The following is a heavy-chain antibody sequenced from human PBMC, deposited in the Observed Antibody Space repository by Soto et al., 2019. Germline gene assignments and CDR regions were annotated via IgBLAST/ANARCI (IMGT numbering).Heavy chain of an antibody. CDR3: TRSEYDPRFDY. J-gene: IGHJ4*02. CDR1: GYTFTSYW. CDR2: INPSAGTT. V-gene: IGHV1-46*03. Sequence: QVQLVQSGAEVKKPGASVKVSCKASGYTFTSYWMHWVRQAPGQGLEWMGIINPSAGTTTYAQKFQGRVTMTRDTSTSTVYMDLSSLRSEDTAVYYCTRSEYDPRFDYWGQGTLVTVSS. D-gene: IGHD1-1*01.